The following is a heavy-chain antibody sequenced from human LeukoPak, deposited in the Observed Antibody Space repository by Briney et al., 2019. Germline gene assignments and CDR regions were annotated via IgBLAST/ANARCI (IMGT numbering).Heavy chain of an antibody. CDR1: GGSFSGYY. CDR2: INHSGST. J-gene: IGHJ4*02. V-gene: IGHV4-34*01. D-gene: IGHD2-21*02. Sequence: SETLSLTCAVYGGSFSGYYWSWIRQPPGKGLEWIGEINHSGSTNYNPSLKSRVTISVDTSKNQFSLKLSSVTAADTAVYYCARLSRYYCGGDCYSRFFDYWGQGTLVTVSS. CDR3: ARLSRYYCGGDCYSRFFDY.